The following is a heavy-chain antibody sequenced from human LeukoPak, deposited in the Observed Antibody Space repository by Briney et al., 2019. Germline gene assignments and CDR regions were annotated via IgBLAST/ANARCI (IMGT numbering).Heavy chain of an antibody. CDR1: GGTFSSYA. Sequence: ASVKVSCKASGGTFSSYAISWVRQAPGQGLEWMGRIIPIFGTANYAQKFQGRVTITTDESTSTAYMELSSLRSEDTAVYYCARAPSGSRDFDYWGQGTLATVSS. D-gene: IGHD1-26*01. CDR2: IIPIFGTA. J-gene: IGHJ4*02. V-gene: IGHV1-69*05. CDR3: ARAPSGSRDFDY.